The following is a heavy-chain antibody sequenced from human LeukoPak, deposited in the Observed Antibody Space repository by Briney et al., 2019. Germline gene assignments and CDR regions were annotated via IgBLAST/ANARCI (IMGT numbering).Heavy chain of an antibody. CDR1: GFTFSDYY. CDR2: ISSSSSYT. J-gene: IGHJ4*02. V-gene: IGHV3-11*03. D-gene: IGHD3-10*01. Sequence: GGSLRLSCAASGFTFSDYYMSWIRQAPGKGLEWVSYISSSSSYTNYADSVKGRFTISRDNAKNSLYLQMNSLRAEDAAVYYRASLGRGVSDYWGQGTLVTVSS. CDR3: ASLGRGVSDY.